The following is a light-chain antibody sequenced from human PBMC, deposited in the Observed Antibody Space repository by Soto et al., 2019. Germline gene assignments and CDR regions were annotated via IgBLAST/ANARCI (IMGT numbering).Light chain of an antibody. CDR3: QQYNSYWT. CDR2: DAS. Sequence: AIQLTLSPSSLSASVGDRVTITCRASQDISSALAWYQQKPGKAPKLLMNDASSLESGVPSGFSGSGSGTEFTVTISSLQPDDFATYYCQQYNSYWTFGQGTKVDIK. V-gene: IGKV1-13*02. J-gene: IGKJ1*01. CDR1: QDISSA.